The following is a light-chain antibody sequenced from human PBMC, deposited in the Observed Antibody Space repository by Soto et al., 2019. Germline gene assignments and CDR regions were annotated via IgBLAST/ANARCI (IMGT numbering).Light chain of an antibody. CDR3: QQIYSTSSIT. J-gene: IGKJ5*01. V-gene: IGKV1-39*01. CDR2: AAS. CDR1: QSISSY. Sequence: DIQMTQSPSSLSASLGDRVTITCRASQSISSYLNWYQQKPGKAPKLLIYAASSLQSGVPSRFSGSGSGTDYTLTISSLQPEDSATYYCQQIYSTSSITFGQGTRLEI.